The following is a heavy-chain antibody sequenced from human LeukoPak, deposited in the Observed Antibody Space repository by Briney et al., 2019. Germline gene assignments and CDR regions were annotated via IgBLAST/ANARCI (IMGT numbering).Heavy chain of an antibody. D-gene: IGHD2-2*01. Sequence: SQTLSLNCAISGDSVSSNSAAWNWIRQSPSGGLGWLGRTYYRSKWYTDYAVSVKSRITINPDTSKNQVSLQLNSVTPEDTAVYYCARVSSSTWYGGSWGQGTLVTVSS. V-gene: IGHV6-1*01. CDR2: TYYRSKWYT. CDR3: ARVSSSTWYGGS. J-gene: IGHJ5*02. CDR1: GDSVSSNSAA.